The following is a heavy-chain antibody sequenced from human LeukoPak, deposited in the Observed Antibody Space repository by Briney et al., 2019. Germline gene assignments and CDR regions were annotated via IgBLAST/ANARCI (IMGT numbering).Heavy chain of an antibody. Sequence: GGSLRLSCAASGFTFSIYAMSWVRQAPGKGLEWVSTISGSGGSTYYADSVEGRFTISGDNSKNTLYLQMNSLRAEDAAVYYCARNGERFDYWGQGTLVTVSS. J-gene: IGHJ4*02. V-gene: IGHV3-23*01. D-gene: IGHD1-1*01. CDR1: GFTFSIYA. CDR2: ISGSGGST. CDR3: ARNGERFDY.